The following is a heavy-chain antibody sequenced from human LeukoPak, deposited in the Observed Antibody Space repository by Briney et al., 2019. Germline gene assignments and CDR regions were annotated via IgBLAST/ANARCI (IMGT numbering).Heavy chain of an antibody. CDR2: INPNSGGT. J-gene: IGHJ6*02. V-gene: IGHV1-2*02. CDR3: ARDGPVAAAGRYGMDV. Sequence: GASVKVSRKASGYTFTGYYMHWVRQAPGQGLEWMGWINPNSGGTNYAQKLQGRVTMTRDTSISTVYMELSRLRSDDTAVYYCARDGPVAAAGRYGMDVWGQGTTVTVSS. D-gene: IGHD6-13*01. CDR1: GYTFTGYY.